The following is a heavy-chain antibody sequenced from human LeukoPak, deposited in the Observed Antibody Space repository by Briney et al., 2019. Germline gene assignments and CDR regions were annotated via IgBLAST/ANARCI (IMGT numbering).Heavy chain of an antibody. CDR3: ARNIPFVRKTVRSNWFDP. J-gene: IGHJ5*02. CDR2: MNPNSGST. Sequence: ASVKVSCKASGYTVTNYDINWVRQAAGQGLEWRGWMNPNSGSTGYAQKFQGRVTMTRDTSISTAYMELSNLRSEDTAVYYCARNIPFVRKTVRSNWFDPWGQGTLVTVSS. D-gene: IGHD2-2*02. V-gene: IGHV1-8*01. CDR1: GYTVTNYD.